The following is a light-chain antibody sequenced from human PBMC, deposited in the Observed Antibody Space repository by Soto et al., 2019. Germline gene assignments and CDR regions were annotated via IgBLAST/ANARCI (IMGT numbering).Light chain of an antibody. J-gene: IGLJ3*02. V-gene: IGLV1-44*01. CDR2: RNN. CDR3: ATWDDSLSGVE. Sequence: QLVLTQPPSTSGTPGQRVTIPCSGSGSNIGRNSVTWYQRLPGTAPKLLVYRNNQRPSGVPERFSGSKSGTSASLAISDLQSEDEADYYCATWDDSLSGVEFGGGTQLTVL. CDR1: GSNIGRNS.